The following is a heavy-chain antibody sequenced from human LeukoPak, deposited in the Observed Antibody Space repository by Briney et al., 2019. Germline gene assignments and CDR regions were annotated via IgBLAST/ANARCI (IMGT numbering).Heavy chain of an antibody. V-gene: IGHV3-21*04. D-gene: IGHD3-3*01. CDR1: GFTFSSYT. CDR3: AREKRITIFGVVQYYMDV. Sequence: GGSLRLYCAASGFTFSSYTMNWVRQAPGKGLEWVSSISSSSSHIYYADSVKGRFTISRDNAKNSLYLQMNSLRAEDTALYYCAREKRITIFGVVQYYMDVWGRGTTVTVSS. J-gene: IGHJ6*03. CDR2: ISSSSSHI.